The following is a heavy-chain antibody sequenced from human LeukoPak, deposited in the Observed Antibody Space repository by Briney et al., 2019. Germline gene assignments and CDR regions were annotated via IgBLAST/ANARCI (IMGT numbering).Heavy chain of an antibody. D-gene: IGHD3-10*01. CDR1: GYKFSSYG. Sequence: ASVKVSCKASGYKFSSYGITWVRQARGQGLEWMGIINPSGGSTSYAQKFQGRVTMTRDTSTSTVYMELSSLRSEDTAVYYCARSGGFGEFDIWGQGTMVTVSS. CDR3: ARSGGFGEFDI. CDR2: INPSGGST. V-gene: IGHV1-46*01. J-gene: IGHJ3*02.